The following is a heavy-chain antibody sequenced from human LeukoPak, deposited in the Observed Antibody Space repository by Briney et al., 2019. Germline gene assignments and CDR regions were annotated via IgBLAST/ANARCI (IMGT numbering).Heavy chain of an antibody. CDR3: ARGSGESPSGWYDY. D-gene: IGHD6-19*01. J-gene: IGHJ4*02. Sequence: ASVKVSCRASGYTFTSYGISWVRQAPGQGLEWMGWISTYNGNTNYAQKLQGRVTMTTDTSTSTAYMELRSLRSDDTAVYYCARGSGESPSGWYDYWGQGTLVTVSS. CDR2: ISTYNGNT. CDR1: GYTFTSYG. V-gene: IGHV1-18*01.